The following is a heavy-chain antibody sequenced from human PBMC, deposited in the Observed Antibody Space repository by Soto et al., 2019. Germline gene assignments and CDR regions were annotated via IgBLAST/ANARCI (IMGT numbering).Heavy chain of an antibody. J-gene: IGHJ4*02. CDR3: XXDHLETTVTXPSY. Sequence: QVQLVESGGGVVQPGRSLRLSCAASGFTFSSYGMHWVRQAPGKGLEWVAVISYDGNNKYYADSVKGRFTISRDNFKNTLYLQMDXLXXXXXXXXXXXXDHLETTVTXPSYWGQXT. CDR1: GFTFSSYG. V-gene: IGHV3-30*03. CDR2: ISYDGNNK. D-gene: IGHD4-17*01.